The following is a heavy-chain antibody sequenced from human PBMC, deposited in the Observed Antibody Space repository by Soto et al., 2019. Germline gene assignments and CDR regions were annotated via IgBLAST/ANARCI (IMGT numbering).Heavy chain of an antibody. Sequence: GGSLSLSCAASGFTFSNAWMNWVRQAPGKGLEWVGRIKSKTDGGTTDYAAPVKGRFTISRDDSKNTLYLQMNSLKTEDTAVYYCTTVGVDDSPPESYGMDVWGQGTTVTVSS. CDR1: GFTFSNAW. CDR2: IKSKTDGGTT. CDR3: TTVGVDDSPPESYGMDV. V-gene: IGHV3-15*07. J-gene: IGHJ6*02. D-gene: IGHD2-15*01.